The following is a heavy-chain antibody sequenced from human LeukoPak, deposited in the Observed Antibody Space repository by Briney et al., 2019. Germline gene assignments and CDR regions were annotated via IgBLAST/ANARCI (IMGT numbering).Heavy chain of an antibody. J-gene: IGHJ4*02. D-gene: IGHD5-18*01. Sequence: GASVKVSCKASGYIFTSYYMHWVRQAPGQGLEWMGIINPSGGSTSYAQKFQGRVTMTRDTSTSTVYMELSSLRSEDTAVYYCARGRRDTAMVNLFDYWGQGTLVTVSS. V-gene: IGHV1-46*01. CDR3: ARGRRDTAMVNLFDY. CDR2: INPSGGST. CDR1: GYIFTSYY.